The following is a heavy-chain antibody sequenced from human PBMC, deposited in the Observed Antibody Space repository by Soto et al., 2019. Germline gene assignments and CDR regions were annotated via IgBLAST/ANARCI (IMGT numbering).Heavy chain of an antibody. V-gene: IGHV2-70*11. D-gene: IGHD3-22*01. CDR1: GFSVSTSGGW. CDR3: ARILDDSSGSRFDP. J-gene: IGHJ5*02. CDR2: IDWDDDK. Sequence: SGPTLVNPTQTLTLTCTVSGFSVSTSGGWGSWIRQRPGEALEWLARIDWDDDKYYSTSLKTRLTISKDTSKNQVVLTMTNMDPVDTATYYCARILDDSSGSRFDPWGQGTLVTAYS.